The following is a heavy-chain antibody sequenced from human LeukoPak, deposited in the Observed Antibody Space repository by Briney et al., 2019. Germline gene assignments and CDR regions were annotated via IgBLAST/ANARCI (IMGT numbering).Heavy chain of an antibody. CDR3: AKDRVEQQLYDAFDI. CDR2: ISWNSGSI. Sequence: GGSLRLPCAASGFTFDDYAMHWVRQAPGKGLEWVSGISWNSGSIGYADSVKGRFTISRDNAKNSLYLQMNSLRAEDTALYYCAKDRVEQQLYDAFDIWGQGTMVTVSS. CDR1: GFTFDDYA. D-gene: IGHD6-13*01. J-gene: IGHJ3*02. V-gene: IGHV3-9*01.